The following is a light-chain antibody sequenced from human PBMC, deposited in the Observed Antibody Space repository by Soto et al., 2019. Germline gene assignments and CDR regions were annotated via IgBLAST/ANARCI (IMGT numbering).Light chain of an antibody. CDR3: QQYGTSGT. J-gene: IGKJ1*01. V-gene: IGKV3-20*01. CDR1: QSVRSNS. Sequence: ILLTQSPGTLALSPGERATLSCGASQSVRSNSSAWYQQPPGHAPRLLVHGASIRATGIPDRLSGSGSGTALTLTISRADPEDFAVYHCQQYGTSGTFGQGTKVDIK. CDR2: GAS.